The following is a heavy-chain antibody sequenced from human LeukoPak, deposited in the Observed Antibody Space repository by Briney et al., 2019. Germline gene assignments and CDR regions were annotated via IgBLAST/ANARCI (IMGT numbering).Heavy chain of an antibody. Sequence: PSETLSLTCAVSGGSISSSNWWSWVRQPPGKGLEWIGSIYYSGSTYYNPSLKSRVTISVDTSKNQFSLKLSSVTAADTAVYYCARNNWNYPEDYFDYWGQGTLVTVSS. J-gene: IGHJ4*02. CDR2: IYYSGST. CDR1: GGSISSSNW. CDR3: ARNNWNYPEDYFDY. V-gene: IGHV4-4*02. D-gene: IGHD1-7*01.